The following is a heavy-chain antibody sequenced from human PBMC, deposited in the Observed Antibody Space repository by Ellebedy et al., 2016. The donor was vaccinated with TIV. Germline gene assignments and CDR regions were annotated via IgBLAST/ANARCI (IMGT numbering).Heavy chain of an antibody. J-gene: IGHJ4*02. Sequence: GGSLRLSXAASGFTFSSYGMHWVRQAPGKGLEWVAVISYDGSNKYYADSVKGRFTISRDNSKNTLYLQMNSLRAEDTAVYYCAKDQGDCWGQGTLVTVSS. CDR1: GFTFSSYG. CDR2: ISYDGSNK. CDR3: AKDQGDC. V-gene: IGHV3-30*18.